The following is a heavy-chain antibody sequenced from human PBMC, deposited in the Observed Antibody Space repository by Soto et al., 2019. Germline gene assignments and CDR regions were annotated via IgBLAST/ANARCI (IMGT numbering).Heavy chain of an antibody. CDR2: IKQDGSEK. J-gene: IGHJ5*02. Sequence: EVQLVESGGGLVKPGGSLRLSCAASGFTFSSYSMNWVRQAPGKGLEWVANIKQDGSEKFYVDSVKGRFTISKHNAKNSGYLPMNSLRAEDTAVYYCARGHTTSPNWFDPCGQGTLVTVSS. D-gene: IGHD2-2*01. CDR3: ARGHTTSPNWFDP. V-gene: IGHV3-7*03. CDR1: GFTFSSYS.